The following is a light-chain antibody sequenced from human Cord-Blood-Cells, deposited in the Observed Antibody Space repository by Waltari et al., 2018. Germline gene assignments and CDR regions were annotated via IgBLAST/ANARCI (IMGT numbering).Light chain of an antibody. J-gene: IGLJ3*02. CDR1: SSNIGAGYD. Sequence: QSVLTQPPSVYGAPGQRVTISCTGSSSNIGAGYDVPWYQQLPGPAPKLLIYRNSNRPSGVPDRFSGSKSGTSASLAITGLQAEDEADYYCQSYDSSLSGVFGGGTKLTVL. CDR3: QSYDSSLSGV. V-gene: IGLV1-40*01. CDR2: RNS.